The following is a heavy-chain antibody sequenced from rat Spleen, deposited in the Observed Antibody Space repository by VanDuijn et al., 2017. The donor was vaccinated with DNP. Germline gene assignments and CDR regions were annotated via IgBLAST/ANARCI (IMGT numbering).Heavy chain of an antibody. Sequence: QVQLKESGPGLVQPSETLSLTCTVSGFSLTSHSVSWVRQTSGKGPEWMGRIWYDGDTAYNSALKSRLSISRDTSKNQVFLKMNSLQTEDTATYYCARGPSNWGQGVMVTVSS. V-gene: IGHV2-34*01. J-gene: IGHJ2*01. CDR2: IWYDGDT. CDR3: ARGPSN. CDR1: GFSLTSHS.